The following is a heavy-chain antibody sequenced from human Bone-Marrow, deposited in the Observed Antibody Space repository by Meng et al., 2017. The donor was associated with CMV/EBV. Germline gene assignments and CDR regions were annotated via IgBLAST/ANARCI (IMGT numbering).Heavy chain of an antibody. V-gene: IGHV4-39*07. D-gene: IGHD6-13*01. J-gene: IGHJ6*02. CDR2: IYYSGST. Sequence: SEPLSLTCTVSGGSISSSSYYWGWIRQPPGKGLEWIGSIYYSGSTYYNPSLKSRVTISVDTSKNQFSLKLSSVTAADTAVYYCARAPQNGYSSYYYYGMDVWGQGTTVTVSS. CDR1: GGSISSSSYY. CDR3: ARAPQNGYSSYYYYGMDV.